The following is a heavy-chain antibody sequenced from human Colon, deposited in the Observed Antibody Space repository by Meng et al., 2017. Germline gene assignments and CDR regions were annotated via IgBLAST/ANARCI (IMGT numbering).Heavy chain of an antibody. J-gene: IGHJ4*02. CDR1: GFTFSSCS. CDR2: ISSSSTDM. V-gene: IGHV3-21*01. D-gene: IGHD2-15*01. Sequence: GESLKISCAATGFTFSSCSMNWVRQAPGKGLEWVSSISSSSTDMYYADSVKGRFTISRDNAKNSLYLQMNSLRAEDTAVEYCASGYCGGGSCRRDYWGQGTLVTVSS. CDR3: ASGYCGGGSCRRDY.